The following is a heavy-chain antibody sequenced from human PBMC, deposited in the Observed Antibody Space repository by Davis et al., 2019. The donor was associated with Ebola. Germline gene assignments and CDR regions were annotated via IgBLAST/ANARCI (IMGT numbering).Heavy chain of an antibody. CDR3: ASPRLNYYGMDV. CDR2: IYYSGST. CDR1: GGSISSSSYY. J-gene: IGHJ6*02. Sequence: SETLSLTCTVSGGSISSSSYYWGWIRQPPGKGLEWIGSIYYSGSTYYNPSLKSRVTISVDTSKNQFSLKLSSVTAADTAVYYCASPRLNYYGMDVWGQGTTVTVSS. V-gene: IGHV4-39*07.